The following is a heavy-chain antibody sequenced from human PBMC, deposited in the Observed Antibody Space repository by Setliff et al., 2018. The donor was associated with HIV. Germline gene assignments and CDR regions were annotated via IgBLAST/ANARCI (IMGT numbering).Heavy chain of an antibody. D-gene: IGHD2-15*01. Sequence: ASVKVSCKTSGYTFTNFAISWVRQAPGQGLEWLGWINGYNGNTNYAQNFQGRVTMTTDTTSSTAYTELRSLRSDDTAMYYCARIRAAALLNAFDIWGQGTMVTVSS. CDR1: GYTFTNFA. CDR3: ARIRAAALLNAFDI. V-gene: IGHV1-18*01. CDR2: INGYNGNT. J-gene: IGHJ3*02.